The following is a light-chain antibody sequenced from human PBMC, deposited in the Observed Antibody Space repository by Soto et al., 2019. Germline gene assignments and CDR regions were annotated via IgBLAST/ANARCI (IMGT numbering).Light chain of an antibody. V-gene: IGKV3-20*01. Sequence: EVVLKQSPGTLSLSPGERATLSCRASESVSRNYLAWYQQRPGQAPRLLIYATFTRATGIPDRFSGSGSGTDFTLTISRLEPEDVAVYYCQQYGRSLFTFGQGTKLDIK. J-gene: IGKJ2*01. CDR2: ATF. CDR3: QQYGRSLFT. CDR1: ESVSRNY.